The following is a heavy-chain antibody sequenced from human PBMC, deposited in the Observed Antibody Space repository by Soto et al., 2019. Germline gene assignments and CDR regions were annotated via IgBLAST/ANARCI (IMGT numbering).Heavy chain of an antibody. CDR1: GYTFTGDY. CDR3: ARDRPAAAGAMGVGRGCDY. D-gene: IGHD6-13*01. V-gene: IGHV1-2*02. Sequence: ASVKVSCKASGYTFTGDYLHWVRQAPGQGLEWMGWINPNSGGTHYAQKFQGRVTMTRDTSISTAYMELSRLKSDDTAVYSWARDRPAAAGAMGVGRGCDYWGQGTRVTGS. CDR2: INPNSGGT. J-gene: IGHJ4*02.